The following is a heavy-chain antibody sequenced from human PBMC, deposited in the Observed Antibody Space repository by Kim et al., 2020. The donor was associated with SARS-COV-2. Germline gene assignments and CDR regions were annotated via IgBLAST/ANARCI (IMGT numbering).Heavy chain of an antibody. D-gene: IGHD6-13*01. CDR1: GFTFSSYG. V-gene: IGHV3-30*18. CDR2: ISYDGSNK. J-gene: IGHJ6*02. Sequence: GGSLRLSCAASGFTFSSYGMHWVRQAPGKGLEWVAVISYDGSNKYYADSVKGRFTISRDNSKNTLYLQMNSLRAEDTAVYYCAKEFLYSSSWYWNTPVVGPYGMDVWGQGTTVTVSS. CDR3: AKEFLYSSSWYWNTPVVGPYGMDV.